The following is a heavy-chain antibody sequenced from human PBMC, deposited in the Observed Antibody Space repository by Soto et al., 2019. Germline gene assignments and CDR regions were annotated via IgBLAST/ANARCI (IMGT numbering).Heavy chain of an antibody. CDR2: ISPKSGGT. V-gene: IGHV1-2*02. J-gene: IGHJ4*02. CDR1: GYTFTGYY. CDR3: ARPPGYISDWYYFDL. D-gene: IGHD3-9*01. Sequence: GAAVKVSCKASGYTFTGYYMHWVRQAPGQGFEWMGRISPKSGGTNYAQKFEGRVTMTWDTSLKTAYMELSSLISEDTAVYYCARPPGYISDWYYFDLWGQGTLVTVSS.